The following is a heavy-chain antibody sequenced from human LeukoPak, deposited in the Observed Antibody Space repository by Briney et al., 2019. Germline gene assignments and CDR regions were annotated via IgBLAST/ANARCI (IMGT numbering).Heavy chain of an antibody. V-gene: IGHV3-30*04. CDR3: ARGLYYDSSGSPPFDY. D-gene: IGHD3-22*01. Sequence: GGSLRLSCAASGFTFSSYAMHWVRQAPGKGLEWVAVISYDGSNKYYADSVKGRFTISRDNSKNTLYLQMNSLRAEDTAVYYCARGLYYDSSGSPPFDYWGQGTLVTVSS. CDR2: ISYDGSNK. CDR1: GFTFSSYA. J-gene: IGHJ4*02.